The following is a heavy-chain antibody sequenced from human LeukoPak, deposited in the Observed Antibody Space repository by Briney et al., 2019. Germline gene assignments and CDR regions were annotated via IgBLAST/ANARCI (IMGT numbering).Heavy chain of an antibody. V-gene: IGHV3-9*01. J-gene: IGHJ4*02. CDR1: GFTFDDCA. D-gene: IGHD6-13*01. CDR2: ISWNSGSI. Sequence: TGGSLRLSCAASGFTFDDCATHWVRQAPGKGLEWVSGISWNSGSIGYADSVKGRFTISRDNAKNSLYLQMNSLRAEDTALYYCAKDLAAAVLYYFDYWGQGTLVTVSS. CDR3: AKDLAAAVLYYFDY.